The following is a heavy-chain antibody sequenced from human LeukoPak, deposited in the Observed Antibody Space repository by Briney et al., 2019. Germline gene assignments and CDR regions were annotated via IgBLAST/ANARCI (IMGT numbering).Heavy chain of an antibody. V-gene: IGHV4-4*07. CDR3: AKSNGYGLIDI. D-gene: IGHD3-10*01. CDR2: IYASGST. CDR1: GGSITDYN. Sequence: SETLSLTCTVSGGSITDYNWSWIRQPAGKRLEWIGRIYASGSTSYNPSLKSRVTISLDTSRNQFSLKLNSVTAADTAVYYCAKSNGYGLIDIWGQGTMVTVSS. J-gene: IGHJ3*02.